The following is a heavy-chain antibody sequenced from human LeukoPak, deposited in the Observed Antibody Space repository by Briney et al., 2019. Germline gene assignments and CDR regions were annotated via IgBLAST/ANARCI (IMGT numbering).Heavy chain of an antibody. CDR1: GGSLSSYY. CDR2: VYYSGST. Sequence: KPSETLSLTCTVSGGSLSSYYWRWIRQPPGKGLEWIGYVYYSGSTDYNPSLKSRVAISIDASKNQFSLKLSSVTAADTAMYYCARAAPSYYGSGSLGSYYYGMDVWGQGTTVTVSS. D-gene: IGHD3-10*01. J-gene: IGHJ6*02. CDR3: ARAAPSYYGSGSLGSYYYGMDV. V-gene: IGHV4-59*01.